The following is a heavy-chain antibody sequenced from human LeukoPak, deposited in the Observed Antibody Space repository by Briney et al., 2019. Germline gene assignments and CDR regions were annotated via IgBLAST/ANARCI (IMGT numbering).Heavy chain of an antibody. CDR3: ARDYGSFYSAI. CDR1: GYSISSGYF. CDR2: MYHSGST. J-gene: IGHJ3*02. V-gene: IGHV4-38-2*02. Sequence: SETLSLTCAVSGYSISSGYFWGWIRQPPGKGLEWIGSMYHSGSTYYNPSLKSRVTISVDTSKNQFSLKLSSVTAADTAVYYCARDYGSFYSAIWGQGTMVTASS. D-gene: IGHD1-26*01.